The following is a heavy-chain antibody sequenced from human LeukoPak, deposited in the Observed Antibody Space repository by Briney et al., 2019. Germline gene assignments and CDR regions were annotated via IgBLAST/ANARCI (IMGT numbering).Heavy chain of an antibody. D-gene: IGHD6-13*01. CDR3: ARGLIAAAGSGPRYDY. CDR2: IFYSGST. Sequence: SETLSLTCTVSGGSISTSNYYWGWVRQPPGKGLEWIGNIFYSGSTYYSPSLKSRVTISLDTSRNQFSLKLNSVTAADTAVYYCARGLIAAAGSGPRYDYWGQGTLVTVSS. V-gene: IGHV4-39*07. CDR1: GGSISTSNYY. J-gene: IGHJ4*02.